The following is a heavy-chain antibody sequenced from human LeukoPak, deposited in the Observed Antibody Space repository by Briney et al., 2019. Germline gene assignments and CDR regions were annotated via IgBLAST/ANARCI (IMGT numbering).Heavy chain of an antibody. CDR1: GGSVSPYY. CDR3: ARDSGWLRFDY. J-gene: IGHJ4*02. V-gene: IGHV4-59*02. CDR2: IDNSGST. D-gene: IGHD3-10*01. Sequence: QVQLQESGPGLVKPSETLSLTCTVSGGSVSPYYWSWIRQPPGKGLEWIGYIDNSGSTNYNPSLKGRVTMSLDTPKNQFSLKLSSVTAADTAVYYCARDSGWLRFDYWGQGTLVTVSS.